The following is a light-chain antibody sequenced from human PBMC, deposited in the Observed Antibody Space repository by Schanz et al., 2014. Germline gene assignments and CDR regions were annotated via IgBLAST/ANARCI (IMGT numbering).Light chain of an antibody. Sequence: EIVLTQSPGTLSLSPGERATLSCRASQSVSSSYLAWYQQKPGQAPRLLISGASSRATGIPDRFSGSGSGTDFTLTISRLEPEDFAVYYCQQYGSSFGTFGQGTKVEIK. CDR2: GAS. CDR3: QQYGSSFGT. CDR1: QSVSSSY. J-gene: IGKJ1*01. V-gene: IGKV3-20*01.